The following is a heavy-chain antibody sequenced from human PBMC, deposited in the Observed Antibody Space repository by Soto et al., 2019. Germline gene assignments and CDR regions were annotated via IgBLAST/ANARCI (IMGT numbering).Heavy chain of an antibody. CDR3: ARVPLPYCSSTSCYETPFDY. D-gene: IGHD2-2*01. J-gene: IGHJ4*02. V-gene: IGHV3-21*01. CDR2: ISSSSSYI. CDR1: GFTFSSYS. Sequence: GGSLRLSCAASGFTFSSYSMNWVRQAPGKGLEWVSSISSSSSYIYYADSVKGRFTISRDNAKNSLYLQMNSLRAGDTAVYYCARVPLPYCSSTSCYETPFDYWGQGTLVTVSS.